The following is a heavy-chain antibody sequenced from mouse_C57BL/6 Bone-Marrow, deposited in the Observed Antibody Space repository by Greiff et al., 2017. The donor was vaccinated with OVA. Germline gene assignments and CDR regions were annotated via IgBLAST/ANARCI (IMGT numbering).Heavy chain of an antibody. J-gene: IGHJ2*01. CDR1: GFTFSDYY. V-gene: IGHV5-16*01. D-gene: IGHD4-1*01. Sequence: EVNLVESEGGLVQPGSSMKLSCTASGFTFSDYYMAWVRQVPEKGLEWVANINYDGSSTYYLDSLKSRFIISRDNAKNILYLQMSSLKSEDTATYYCARGGKLGPLFDYWGQGTTLTVSS. CDR2: INYDGSST. CDR3: ARGGKLGPLFDY.